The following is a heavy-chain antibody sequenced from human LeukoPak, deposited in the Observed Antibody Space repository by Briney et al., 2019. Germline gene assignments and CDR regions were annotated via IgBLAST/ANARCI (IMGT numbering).Heavy chain of an antibody. Sequence: SETLSLTCTVSGGSISSSSYYWSWIRQPPGKGLEWIGYIYYSGSTYYNPSLKSRVTISVDTSENQFSLKLSSVTAADTAVYYCARSGYYGSGTYYNVDYWGQGTLVTVSS. CDR1: GGSISSSSYY. CDR3: ARSGYYGSGTYYNVDY. J-gene: IGHJ4*02. D-gene: IGHD3-10*01. V-gene: IGHV4-30-4*01. CDR2: IYYSGST.